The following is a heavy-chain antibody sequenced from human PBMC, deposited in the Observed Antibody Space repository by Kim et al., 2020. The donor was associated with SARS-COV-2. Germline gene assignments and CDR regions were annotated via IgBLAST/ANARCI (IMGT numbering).Heavy chain of an antibody. CDR1: GGSISSGGYS. CDR3: ARGPRGIFDY. J-gene: IGHJ4*02. CDR2: IYHSGST. V-gene: IGHV4-30-2*01. D-gene: IGHD3-16*01. Sequence: SETLSLTCAVSGGSISSGGYSWSWIRQPPGKGLEWIGYIYHSGSTYYNPSLKSRVTISVDRSKNQFSLKLSSVTAADTAVYYCARGPRGIFDYWGQGTLVTVSS.